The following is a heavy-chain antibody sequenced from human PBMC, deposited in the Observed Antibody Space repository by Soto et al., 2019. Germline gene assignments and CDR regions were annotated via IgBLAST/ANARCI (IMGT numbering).Heavy chain of an antibody. CDR2: INSDGSIT. Sequence: EVQLVESGGGLVQPGVSLRLACAASGFTFSRHCMHWVRQAPGKGLVWVSRINSDGSITKSAASVEGRFTIFRNNAKHTTSLPMNSLRAEGTAVYFCARGGYHDDNGPADSWGQGTLVTVSS. D-gene: IGHD3-22*01. J-gene: IGHJ4*02. V-gene: IGHV3-74*03. CDR1: GFTFSRHC. CDR3: ARGGYHDDNGPADS.